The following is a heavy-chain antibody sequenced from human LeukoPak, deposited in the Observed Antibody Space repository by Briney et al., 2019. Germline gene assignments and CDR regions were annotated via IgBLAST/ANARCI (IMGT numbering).Heavy chain of an antibody. CDR3: AKDPPHGDSLSDAFDI. Sequence: GGSLRLSCAASGFTFSSYAMSWVRQAPGEGLEWVSAISGSGGSTYYADSVKGRFTISRDNSKNTLYLQMNSLRAEDTAVYYCAKDPPHGDSLSDAFDIWGQGTMVTVSS. V-gene: IGHV3-23*01. J-gene: IGHJ3*02. D-gene: IGHD4-17*01. CDR2: ISGSGGST. CDR1: GFTFSSYA.